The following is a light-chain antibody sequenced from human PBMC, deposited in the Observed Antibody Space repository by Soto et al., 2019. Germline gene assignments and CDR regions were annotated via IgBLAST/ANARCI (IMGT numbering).Light chain of an antibody. CDR2: LNSDGSH. V-gene: IGLV4-69*01. CDR3: QTWGTGNWV. CDR1: SGHSSYA. J-gene: IGLJ3*02. Sequence: QSVLTQSPSASASLGASVKLTCTLSSGHSSYAIAWHQQQPEKGPRYLMKLNSDGSHGKGDGIPDRFSGSSSGAERYLTISSLQSEDEADYYCQTWGTGNWVFGGGTQLTVL.